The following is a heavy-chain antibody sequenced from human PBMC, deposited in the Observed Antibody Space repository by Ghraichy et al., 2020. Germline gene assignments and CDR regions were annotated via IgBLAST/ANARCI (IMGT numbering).Heavy chain of an antibody. CDR2: ISYDGSNK. V-gene: IGHV3-30*18. CDR3: AKDLSAGGYSYGGGMDV. J-gene: IGHJ6*02. Sequence: GGSLRLSCAASGFTFSSYGMHWVRQAPGKGLEWVAVISYDGSNKYYADSVKGRFTISRDNSKNTLYLQMNSLRAEDTAVYYCAKDLSAGGYSYGGGMDVWGQGTTVTVSS. CDR1: GFTFSSYG. D-gene: IGHD5-18*01.